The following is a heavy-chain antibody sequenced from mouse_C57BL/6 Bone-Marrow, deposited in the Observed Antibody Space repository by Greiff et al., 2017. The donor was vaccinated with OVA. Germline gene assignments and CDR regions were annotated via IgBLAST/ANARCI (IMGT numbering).Heavy chain of an antibody. Sequence: QVQLKESGAELVKPGASVKLSCKASGYTFTSYWMHWVKQRPGQGLEWIGMIHPNSGSTNYNEKFKSKATLTVDKSSSTAYMQLSSLTSEDSAVYYWASGYGSSYGGDYWGQGTSVTVSS. J-gene: IGHJ4*01. D-gene: IGHD1-1*01. V-gene: IGHV1-64*01. CDR3: ASGYGSSYGGDY. CDR2: IHPNSGST. CDR1: GYTFTSYW.